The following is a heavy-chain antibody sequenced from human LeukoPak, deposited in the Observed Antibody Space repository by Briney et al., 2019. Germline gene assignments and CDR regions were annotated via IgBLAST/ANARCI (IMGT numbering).Heavy chain of an antibody. D-gene: IGHD1-26*01. J-gene: IGHJ3*02. CDR2: INHGGST. Sequence: SETLSLTCAVYGGSFSGYYWSWIRQPPGKGLEWIGEINHGGSTNYNPSLKGRVTISVDTSKNQFSLKLSSVTAADTAVYYCARRPGNSGSYLGAFDIWGQGTMVTVSS. CDR1: GGSFSGYY. CDR3: ARRPGNSGSYLGAFDI. V-gene: IGHV4-34*01.